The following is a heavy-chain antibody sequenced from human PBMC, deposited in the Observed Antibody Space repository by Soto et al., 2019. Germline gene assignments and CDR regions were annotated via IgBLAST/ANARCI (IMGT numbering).Heavy chain of an antibody. J-gene: IGHJ1*01. CDR1: GFTFSSYA. CDR3: AKAVGSNWGTEYFQY. Sequence: EVQLLESGGGLVQPGGSLRLSCAASGFTFSSYAMSWVRQAPGKGLEWVSLITGSGSDTYYTDSVKGRFTISRDNSKNTLFLQMNSLRADDTAVYHCAKAVGSNWGTEYFQYWGQGTLVTVSS. CDR2: ITGSGSDT. V-gene: IGHV3-23*01. D-gene: IGHD7-27*01.